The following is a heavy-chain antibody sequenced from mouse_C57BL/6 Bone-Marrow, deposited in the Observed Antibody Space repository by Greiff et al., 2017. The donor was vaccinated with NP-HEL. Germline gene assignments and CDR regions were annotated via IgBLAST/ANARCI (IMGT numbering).Heavy chain of an antibody. J-gene: IGHJ3*01. CDR1: GYTFTSYW. CDR3: ANSNYEGWFAY. Sequence: QVQLQQPGAELVKPGASVKLSCKASGYTFTSYWMHWVKQRPGQGLEWIGMIHPNSGSTNYNEKFKGKATLTADKSSSTAYMELRSLTSEDSAVYFCANSNYEGWFAYWGQGTLVTVSA. D-gene: IGHD2-5*01. CDR2: IHPNSGST. V-gene: IGHV1-64*01.